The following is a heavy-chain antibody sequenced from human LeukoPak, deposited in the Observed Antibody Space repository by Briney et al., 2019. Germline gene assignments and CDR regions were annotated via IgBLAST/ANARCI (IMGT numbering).Heavy chain of an antibody. CDR1: GGSFSGYY. Sequence: SETLSLTCAVYGGSFSGYYWSWIRQPPGKGLEWIGEINHSGSTNYNPSLKSRVTISVDTSKNQFSLKLNSVTAADTAVYYCARRWDRGYSGYDTLDYWGQGTLVTVSS. CDR3: ARRWDRGYSGYDTLDY. CDR2: INHSGST. V-gene: IGHV4-34*01. D-gene: IGHD5-12*01. J-gene: IGHJ4*02.